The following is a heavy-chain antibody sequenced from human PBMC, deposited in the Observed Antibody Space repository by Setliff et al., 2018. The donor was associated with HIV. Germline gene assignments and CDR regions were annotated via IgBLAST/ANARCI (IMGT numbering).Heavy chain of an antibody. CDR2: IDYTGRT. CDR3: ARYRSGDSDISLDQ. CDR1: GGSISSGSNY. V-gene: IGHV4-61*10. D-gene: IGHD3-10*01. J-gene: IGHJ4*01. Sequence: SETLSLTCTVSGGSISSGSNYWSWIRQPAGKGLEWIGFIDYTGRTSYNPSLKSRVTISAATSKSQFSLKLNSLTTADTAVYYCARYRSGDSDISLDQWGHGALVTVSS.